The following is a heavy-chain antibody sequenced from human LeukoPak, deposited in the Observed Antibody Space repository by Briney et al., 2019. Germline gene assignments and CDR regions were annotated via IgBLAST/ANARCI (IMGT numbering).Heavy chain of an antibody. J-gene: IGHJ4*02. CDR3: ATGGPWDLLKY. D-gene: IGHD3-9*01. CDR1: GDTLTELS. Sequence: ASVTVSCKVSGDTLTELSTHWVRQARGKGGVLMGGFDPQHAQIIYAQNLQARVTMPDDRSTYTAYMELSSLRSEDTAVYYCATGGPWDLLKYWGQGTLVTVSS. V-gene: IGHV1-24*01. CDR2: FDPQHAQI.